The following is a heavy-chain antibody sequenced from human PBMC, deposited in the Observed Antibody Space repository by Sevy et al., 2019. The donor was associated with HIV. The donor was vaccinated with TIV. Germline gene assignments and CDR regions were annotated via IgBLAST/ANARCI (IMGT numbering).Heavy chain of an antibody. CDR1: GYTLTQLS. J-gene: IGHJ4*02. CDR2: FDPEDGET. Sequence: GASVKVSCKVSGYTLTQLSVHWVRQAPGKGLEWMGSFDPEDGETLYAQKFQGRVTMTEDTSTDTAYMELRSLRTTDTAVYHCATTNDYYDTRGSSPDYWGQGTLLTVSS. V-gene: IGHV1-24*01. CDR3: ATTNDYYDTRGSSPDY. D-gene: IGHD3-22*01.